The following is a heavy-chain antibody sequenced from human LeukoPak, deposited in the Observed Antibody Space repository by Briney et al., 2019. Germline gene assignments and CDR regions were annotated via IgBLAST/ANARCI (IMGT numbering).Heavy chain of an antibody. CDR1: GGTISSGDYY. CDR2: IYYSGIT. CDR3: ARDGYSSDLGAFDI. V-gene: IGHV4-30-4*08. J-gene: IGHJ3*02. D-gene: IGHD6-19*01. Sequence: KPSQTLSLTCTVSGGTISSGDYYWSWLRQPPGKGLEWIGYIYYSGITYYNPSLKSRVTISVDTSKNQYSLKLSSVTAADTAVYYCARDGYSSDLGAFDIWGQGTMVTVSS.